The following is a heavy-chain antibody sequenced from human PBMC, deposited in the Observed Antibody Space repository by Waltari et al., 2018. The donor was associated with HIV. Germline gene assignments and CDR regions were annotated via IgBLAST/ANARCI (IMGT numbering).Heavy chain of an antibody. CDR2: IYYSGST. CDR3: AKDPLGFGYYGMNV. D-gene: IGHD3-10*01. CDR1: GGPISSGDYY. J-gene: IGHJ6*02. Sequence: QVQLQESGPGLVKPSQTLSLTCTGSGGPISSGDYYWSWLRQSPGKGLEWIGHIYYSGSTYYNPSLKSRVTISVDTSKNQFSLKLSSVTAADTAVYYCAKDPLGFGYYGMNVWGQGTTVTVSS. V-gene: IGHV4-30-4*01.